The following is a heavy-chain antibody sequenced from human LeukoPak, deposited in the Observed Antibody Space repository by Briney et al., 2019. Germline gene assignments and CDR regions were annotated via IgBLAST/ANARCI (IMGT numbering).Heavy chain of an antibody. D-gene: IGHD3-9*01. CDR1: GYTFTYYY. Sequence: VASVKVSCKTSGYTFTYYYMHWVRQAPGQGLEWMGWINPNSGGTDCAQKFQGRFTLTLDTSITTAYMELSSLRSDDTAVYYCARFDGGFLEGPTKALDPWGQGTLVTVSS. CDR3: ARFDGGFLEGPTKALDP. V-gene: IGHV1-2*02. CDR2: INPNSGGT. J-gene: IGHJ5*02.